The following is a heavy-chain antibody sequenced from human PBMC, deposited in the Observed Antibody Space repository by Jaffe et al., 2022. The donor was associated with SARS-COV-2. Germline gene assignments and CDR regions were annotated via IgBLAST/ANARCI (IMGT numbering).Heavy chain of an antibody. V-gene: IGHV3-21*01. CDR3: ARGSRDCNNGICAYYYYGMDV. CDR2: ISSIVSHI. D-gene: IGHD2-8*01. CDR1: GFIFSDYS. J-gene: IGHJ6*02. Sequence: EVQLVESGGGLVKPGGSLRLSCAASGFIFSDYSMNWVRQAPGKGLEWVSSISSIVSHIYYADSVKGRFTISRDNAKNSLYLQMNSLRAEDTAVYYCARGSRDCNNGICAYYYYGMDVWGQGTTVTVSS.